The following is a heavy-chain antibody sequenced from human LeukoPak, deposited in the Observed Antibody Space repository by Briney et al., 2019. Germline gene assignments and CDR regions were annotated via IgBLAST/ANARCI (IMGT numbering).Heavy chain of an antibody. V-gene: IGHV5-51*01. CDR1: GYSFTSYW. J-gene: IGHJ4*02. Sequence: GESLKISCKGSGYSFTSYWIGWVRQMPGKGLECMGIIYPGDSDTRYSPSFQGQVTISADKSISTAYLQWSSLKASDTAMYYCASPITPGIAAAGPPGYWGQGTLVTVSS. CDR2: IYPGDSDT. CDR3: ASPITPGIAAAGPPGY. D-gene: IGHD6-13*01.